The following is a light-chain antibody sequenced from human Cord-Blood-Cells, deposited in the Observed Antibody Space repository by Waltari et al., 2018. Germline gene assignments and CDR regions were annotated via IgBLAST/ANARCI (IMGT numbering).Light chain of an antibody. CDR3: SSYTSSSTVV. CDR2: AVS. CDR1: RPDVGAAND. Sequence: QSALTQPASVSRSPGQSLTISCPGPRPDVGAANDASWYQQPPGTAPKLMIYAVSNRPSGFSNRFSGSKSGNTASLTISGLQAEDEADYYCSSYTSSSTVVFGGGTKLTVL. J-gene: IGLJ2*01. V-gene: IGLV2-14*01.